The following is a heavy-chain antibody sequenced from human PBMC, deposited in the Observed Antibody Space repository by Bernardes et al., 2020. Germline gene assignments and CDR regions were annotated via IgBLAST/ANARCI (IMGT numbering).Heavy chain of an antibody. CDR1: GFTFSSYW. V-gene: IGHV3-74*01. Sequence: GGSLRLSRAASGFTFSSYWMHWVRQAPGKGLVWVSRINSDGSSTSYADSVKGRFTISRDNAKNTLYLQMNSLRAEDTAVYYCAREGRTYYDFWSGYQPFDYYYYYMDVWGKGTTVTVSS. CDR3: AREGRTYYDFWSGYQPFDYYYYYMDV. D-gene: IGHD3-3*01. CDR2: INSDGSST. J-gene: IGHJ6*03.